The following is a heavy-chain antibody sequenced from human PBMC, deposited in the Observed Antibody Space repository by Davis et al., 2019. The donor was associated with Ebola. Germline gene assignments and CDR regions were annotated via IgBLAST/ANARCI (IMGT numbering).Heavy chain of an antibody. D-gene: IGHD3-3*01. Sequence: MPSETLSLTCTLSPFSLISTIYYWGWIRQPPGKGLEWIGSIYYSESTYYNPSLKSRVTISVDTSKNQFSLKLSSVTAADTAVYYCARHRITIFGVLITHGVFDYWGQGTLVTVSS. CDR3: ARHRITIFGVLITHGVFDY. J-gene: IGHJ4*02. V-gene: IGHV4-39*01. CDR1: PFSLISTIYY. CDR2: IYYSEST.